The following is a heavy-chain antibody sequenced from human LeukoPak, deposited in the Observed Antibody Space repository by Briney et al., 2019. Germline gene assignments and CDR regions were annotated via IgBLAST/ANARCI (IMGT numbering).Heavy chain of an antibody. CDR3: AKEIGTVTFFDY. CDR1: GFTLSSYA. D-gene: IGHD4-17*01. J-gene: IGHJ4*02. V-gene: IGHV3-30*07. Sequence: GRSLRLSCAASGFTLSSYAMHWVRQAPGKGLEWVAVISYDGSNKYYADSVKGRFTISRDNSKNTLYLQMNSLRAEDTAVYYCAKEIGTVTFFDYWSQGTLVTVSS. CDR2: ISYDGSNK.